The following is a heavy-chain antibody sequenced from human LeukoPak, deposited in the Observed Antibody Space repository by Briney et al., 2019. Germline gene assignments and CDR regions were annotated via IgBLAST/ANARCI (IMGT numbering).Heavy chain of an antibody. CDR1: GFTFSSYW. V-gene: IGHV3-74*01. Sequence: PGGSLRLSCAASGFTFSSYWMHWVRQAPGKGLVWVSRINSDGSSTNQADSVKGRFTISRDNAKKALYLQMNSLRVEDTAVYFCARGTATGLDVWGQGTTVTVSS. J-gene: IGHJ6*02. CDR2: INSDGSST. D-gene: IGHD2-8*02. CDR3: ARGTATGLDV.